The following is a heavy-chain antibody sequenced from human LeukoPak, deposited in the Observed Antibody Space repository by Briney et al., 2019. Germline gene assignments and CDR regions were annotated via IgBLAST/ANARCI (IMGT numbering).Heavy chain of an antibody. J-gene: IGHJ4*02. CDR2: IKQDGSEK. Sequence: GGSLRLSCAASGFTFRSYWMSWVRQVPGKGLEWVANIKQDGSEKYYVDSVKGRFTISRDNAKKSLYLQMNSLRAADTAVYYCARAPTGFFDYWGQGTLVTVSS. CDR1: GFTFRSYW. CDR3: ARAPTGFFDY. D-gene: IGHD1-14*01. V-gene: IGHV3-7*03.